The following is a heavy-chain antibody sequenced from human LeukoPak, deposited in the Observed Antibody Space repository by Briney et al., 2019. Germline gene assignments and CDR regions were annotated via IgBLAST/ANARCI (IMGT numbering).Heavy chain of an antibody. CDR1: GGSFSGYY. Sequence: SETLSLTCAVYGGSFSGYYWSWIRQPPGKGLEWIGEITHSGSTNYNPSLKSRVTISVDTSKNQFSLKLSSVTAADTAVYYCAREGITMIVWGQGTLVTVSS. CDR2: ITHSGST. V-gene: IGHV4-34*01. D-gene: IGHD3-22*01. CDR3: AREGITMIV. J-gene: IGHJ4*02.